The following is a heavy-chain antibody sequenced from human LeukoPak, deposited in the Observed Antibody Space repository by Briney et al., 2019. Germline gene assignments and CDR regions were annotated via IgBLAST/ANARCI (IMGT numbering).Heavy chain of an antibody. CDR2: MYYSGTI. V-gene: IGHV4-59*01. CDR3: AREWATDYFDC. CDR1: GGTTSSYY. J-gene: IGHJ4*02. Sequence: SETLSLTCTASGGTTSSYYWRWIRQPPGKGLEWIGYMYYSGTINYNASLMSGGTTSVSTSTNHFPLKQRSGPAADKTIVYYAREWATDYFDCWGQGSLVSVSS.